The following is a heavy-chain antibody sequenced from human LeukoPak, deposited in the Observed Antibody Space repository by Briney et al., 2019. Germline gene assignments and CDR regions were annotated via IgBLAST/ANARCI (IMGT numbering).Heavy chain of an antibody. Sequence: SETLSLTCTVSGGSINSYYWSWIRQPPGKGLEWIGYIFYSVNTNYNPSLKSRATISLDTSKNQFSLNLGSVTAADTAVYYCARYGTTGTTGFYGMDVWGQGTTVTVSS. J-gene: IGHJ6*02. CDR3: ARYGTTGTTGFYGMDV. V-gene: IGHV4-59*01. CDR1: GGSINSYY. CDR2: IFYSVNT. D-gene: IGHD1-1*01.